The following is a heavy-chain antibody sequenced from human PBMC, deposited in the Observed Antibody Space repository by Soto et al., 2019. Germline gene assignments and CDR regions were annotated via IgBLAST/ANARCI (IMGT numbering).Heavy chain of an antibody. V-gene: IGHV4-39*01. CDR3: ARHSPGRTPANY. J-gene: IGHJ4*02. D-gene: IGHD6-25*01. Sequence: QLQLQESGPGLVKPSETLSLTCTVSGGSISSSSYYWGWVRQPPGKGMEWIGSIDYSGSTYYTPSLKSRVTISVDTSKSQFSLKLSSVTAAESAVYYCARHSPGRTPANYWGQGTLVTVSS. CDR2: IDYSGST. CDR1: GGSISSSSYY.